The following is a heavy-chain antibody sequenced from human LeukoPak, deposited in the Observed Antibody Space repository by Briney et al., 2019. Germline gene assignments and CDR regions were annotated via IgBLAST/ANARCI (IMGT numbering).Heavy chain of an antibody. CDR1: GGSISSSSYY. CDR3: ARGAYCSSINCYGFDY. J-gene: IGHJ4*02. Sequence: SETLSLTCTVSGGSISSSSYYWGWIRQPSGKGLEWIGSIYYSGSTYNNPSLKSRVTFSVDTSKKQFSLKLNSVTAADTAVYYCARGAYCSSINCYGFDYWGQGTLVTVSS. D-gene: IGHD2-2*01. CDR2: IYYSGST. V-gene: IGHV4-39*07.